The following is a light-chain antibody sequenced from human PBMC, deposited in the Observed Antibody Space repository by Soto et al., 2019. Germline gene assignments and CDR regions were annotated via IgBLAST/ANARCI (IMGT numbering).Light chain of an antibody. J-gene: IGKJ1*01. Sequence: EIVLTQSPATLSSFPGDRVTLSCRASQYINTRLAWYQHRPGQAPRLLIYQTSLRAAGIPARFSASGSGTDFTLTISDVQPEDFAIYYCQQYNNWPPWTFGQGTKVEIK. CDR3: QQYNNWPPWT. V-gene: IGKV3-11*01. CDR1: QYINTR. CDR2: QTS.